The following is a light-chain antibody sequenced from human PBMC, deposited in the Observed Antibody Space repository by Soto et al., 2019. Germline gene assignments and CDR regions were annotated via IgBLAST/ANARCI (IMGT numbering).Light chain of an antibody. CDR2: GAS. Sequence: EIVLTQSPGTLSLSPWERATLSCRASQSVSGSYLAWYQQKPGQAPRLLIYGASTRATGIPARFSGSGSGTDFTLTISRLEPEDFAVYYCQQFSSYPLTFGGGTKVDIK. V-gene: IGKV3-20*01. J-gene: IGKJ4*01. CDR1: QSVSGSY. CDR3: QQFSSYPLT.